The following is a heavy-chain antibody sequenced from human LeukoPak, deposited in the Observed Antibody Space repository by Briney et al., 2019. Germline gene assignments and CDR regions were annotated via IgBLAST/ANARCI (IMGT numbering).Heavy chain of an antibody. V-gene: IGHV1-18*01. CDR2: ISAYNGHT. CDR1: GYTFTSYG. Sequence: ASVKVSCKASGYTFTSYGITWVRQAPGQGLEWMGWISAYNGHTNYAQKFQGRVTMTTDTSTSAAYMELRSLRSDDTALYYCAREGYCNSTSCDKPFDYWGQGTLVTVSS. D-gene: IGHD2-2*01. CDR3: AREGYCNSTSCDKPFDY. J-gene: IGHJ4*02.